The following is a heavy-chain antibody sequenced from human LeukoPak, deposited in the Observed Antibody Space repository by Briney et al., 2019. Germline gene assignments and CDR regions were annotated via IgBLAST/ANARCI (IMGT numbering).Heavy chain of an antibody. CDR2: FSDSDSGGNT. J-gene: IGHJ4*02. V-gene: IGHV3-23*01. Sequence: PGGSLRLSCATSGFTFSKSGMTWVRQAPGKGQEWVSTFSDSDSGGNTHYADSVRGRFTISRDNSKNTLYLHMNSLRAEDTALYHCLRGGWGTTFDYWGRGTLVTVAS. D-gene: IGHD1/OR15-1a*01. CDR1: GFTFSKSG. CDR3: LRGGWGTTFDY.